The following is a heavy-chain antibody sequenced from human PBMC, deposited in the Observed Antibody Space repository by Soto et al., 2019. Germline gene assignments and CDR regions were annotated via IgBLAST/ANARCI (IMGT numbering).Heavy chain of an antibody. CDR3: ARDRGLETGRGMDV. Sequence: GGSLRLSCAASGFTFRSSAMNWVRQAPGKGLEWVSGISGSGGGTNYAVSVKGRFNISRDNSNNTLYLQMNSLRDEDTAVYYCARDRGLETGRGMDVWGQGTTVTVSS. D-gene: IGHD1-26*01. V-gene: IGHV3-23*01. J-gene: IGHJ6*02. CDR2: ISGSGGGT. CDR1: GFTFRSSA.